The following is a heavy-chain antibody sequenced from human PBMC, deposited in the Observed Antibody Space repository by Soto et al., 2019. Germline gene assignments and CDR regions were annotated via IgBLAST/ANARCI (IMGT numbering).Heavy chain of an antibody. J-gene: IGHJ6*02. CDR1: GFTLGDYA. V-gene: IGHV3-49*04. Sequence: GGSLRLSCTASGFTLGDYAMGWVRQAPGKGLEWVGFIRSKAYGGTTEYAASVKGRFTISRDDSKSIAYLQMNSLKTEDTAVYYCTRPLLLWFGESIGMDVWGQGTTVTVSS. D-gene: IGHD3-10*01. CDR3: TRPLLLWFGESIGMDV. CDR2: IRSKAYGGTT.